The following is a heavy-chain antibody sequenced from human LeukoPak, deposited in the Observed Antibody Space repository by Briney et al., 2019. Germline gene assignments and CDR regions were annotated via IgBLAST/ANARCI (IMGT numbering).Heavy chain of an antibody. D-gene: IGHD1-26*01. CDR3: ARGSGGSFHSGIHY. V-gene: IGHV1-69*13. CDR1: GGTFSSYA. Sequence: SVKVSCKASGGTFSSYAITWVRQAPGQGLEWMGGIIPIFGTANYAQKLQGRVTITADESTSTAYMELSSLRSEDTAVYYCARGSGGSFHSGIHYWGQGTLVTVSS. J-gene: IGHJ4*02. CDR2: IIPIFGTA.